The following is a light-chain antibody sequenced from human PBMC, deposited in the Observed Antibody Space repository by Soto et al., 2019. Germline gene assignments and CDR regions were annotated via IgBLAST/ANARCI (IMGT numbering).Light chain of an antibody. V-gene: IGKV3-20*01. CDR3: QQFVSSPGFA. J-gene: IGKJ3*01. CDR2: AAS. CDR1: QSINNRY. Sequence: EIVLTQSPGTLSLSPGERATLSCRASQSINNRYLAWYQQKPGQPPRLLIYAASSRATGIPDRFSGSGSGTDFTLTISRLKPEDFAVYYCQQFVSSPGFAFGPGNKVYIK.